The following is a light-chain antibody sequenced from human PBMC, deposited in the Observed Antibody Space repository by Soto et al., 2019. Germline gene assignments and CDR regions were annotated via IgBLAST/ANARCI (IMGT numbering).Light chain of an antibody. Sequence: SYELTQPPSVSVSPGQTASITCSGDKLGDKYACWYQQKPGQSPVLVIYQDSKRPSGIPERFSGSNSGNTATLTISWTQAMDEADYYCQAWDSSTHVVFGGGTKVTVL. J-gene: IGLJ2*01. CDR1: KLGDKY. CDR2: QDS. V-gene: IGLV3-1*01. CDR3: QAWDSSTHVV.